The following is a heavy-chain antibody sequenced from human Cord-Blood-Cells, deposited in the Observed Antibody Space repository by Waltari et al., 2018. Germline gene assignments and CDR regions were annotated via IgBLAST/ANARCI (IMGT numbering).Heavy chain of an antibody. J-gene: IGHJ5*02. CDR2: ISSSSSYI. CDR1: GFTFSSYS. Sequence: ELQLVESGGGLVKPGGSLRLSCAASGFTFSSYSMNWVRQAPGRGPEWVSSISSSSSYIDYADSVKGRFTISRDNAKNSLYLQMNSLRAEDTAVYYCARDLYYDSSGYHNWVDPWGQGTLVTVSS. CDR3: ARDLYYDSSGYHNWVDP. V-gene: IGHV3-21*01. D-gene: IGHD3-22*01.